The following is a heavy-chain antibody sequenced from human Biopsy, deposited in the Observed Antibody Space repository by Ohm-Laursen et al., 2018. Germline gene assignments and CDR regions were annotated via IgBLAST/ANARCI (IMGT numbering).Heavy chain of an antibody. Sequence: SGTLSLTCTVSGESMGTYYWSWIRQPPGKVMEWIASIYYSGTTHKNPSLKSRVTISVDTSQGLLSLDLSSVTAADTAVYYCARVRGGFLEWFDCWGQGTLVTVSS. CDR1: GESMGTYY. J-gene: IGHJ5*01. CDR2: IYYSGTT. CDR3: ARVRGGFLEWFDC. V-gene: IGHV4-59*01. D-gene: IGHD3-3*01.